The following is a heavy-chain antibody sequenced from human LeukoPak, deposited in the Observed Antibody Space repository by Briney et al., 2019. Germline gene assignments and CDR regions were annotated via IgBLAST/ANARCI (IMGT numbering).Heavy chain of an antibody. CDR2: ISYDGSNK. D-gene: IGHD1-26*01. CDR3: AKEEQVGAFDY. V-gene: IGHV3-30*18. CDR1: GFTFSSYG. Sequence: PGGSLRLSSAASGFTFSSYGMHWVRQAPGKGLEWVAVISYDGSNKYYADSVKGRFTISRDNSKNTLYLQMNSLRAEDTAVYYCAKEEQVGAFDYWGQGTLVTVSS. J-gene: IGHJ4*02.